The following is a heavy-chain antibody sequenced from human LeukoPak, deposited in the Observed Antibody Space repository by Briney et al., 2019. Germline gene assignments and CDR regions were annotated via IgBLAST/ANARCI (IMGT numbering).Heavy chain of an antibody. D-gene: IGHD3-10*01. CDR1: GFTFSSYG. Sequence: GGSLRLSCAASGFTFSSYGMHWVRQAPGKGLEWVAVISYDGSNKYYADSVKGRFTISRDNSKNTLYLQMNSLRAEDTAVYYCAKDQIALLRYYYYGMDVWGQGTTVTVSS. CDR2: ISYDGSNK. CDR3: AKDQIALLRYYYYGMDV. V-gene: IGHV3-30*18. J-gene: IGHJ6*02.